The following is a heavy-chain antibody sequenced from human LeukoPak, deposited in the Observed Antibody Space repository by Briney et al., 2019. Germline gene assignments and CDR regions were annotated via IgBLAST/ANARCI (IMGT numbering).Heavy chain of an antibody. CDR3: ARGTWGVRGILGYYYYGMDV. D-gene: IGHD3-10*01. CDR1: GGSFSGYY. J-gene: IGHJ6*02. V-gene: IGHV4-34*01. CDR2: INHSGST. Sequence: SETLSLTCAVYGGSFSGYYWSWIRQPPGKGLEWIGEINHSGSTNYNPSLKSRVTISVDTSKNQFSLKLSSVTAADTAVYYCARGTWGVRGILGYYYYGMDVWGQGTTVTVSS.